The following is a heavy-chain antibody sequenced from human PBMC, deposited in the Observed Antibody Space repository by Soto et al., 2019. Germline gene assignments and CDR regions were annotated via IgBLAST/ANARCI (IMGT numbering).Heavy chain of an antibody. CDR2: IWYDGSKE. V-gene: IGHV3-33*01. J-gene: IGHJ3*02. Sequence: QVRLVESGGGVVQPGTSLRLSCAASGFSISNYGMHWVRQAPGKGLEWMAAIWYDGSKEYYADSGKGRFTISRDNSKNMVGLQMNSLRDEATATYYCSRYNEYADYAHAFDIWGQGTMVSVSS. CDR1: GFSISNYG. CDR3: SRYNEYADYAHAFDI. D-gene: IGHD4-17*01.